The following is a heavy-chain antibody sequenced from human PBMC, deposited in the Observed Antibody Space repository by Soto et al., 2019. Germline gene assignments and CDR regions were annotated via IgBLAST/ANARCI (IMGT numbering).Heavy chain of an antibody. Sequence: SETLSLTCTVSGGSISSSSYYWGWIRQPPGKGLEWIGSIYYSGSTYYNPSLKSRGTISVDTSKNQFSLKLSSVTAADTAVYYCARLTRGYSYGADYYGMDVWGQGTTVTVSS. CDR1: GGSISSSSYY. J-gene: IGHJ6*02. CDR2: IYYSGST. CDR3: ARLTRGYSYGADYYGMDV. D-gene: IGHD5-18*01. V-gene: IGHV4-39*01.